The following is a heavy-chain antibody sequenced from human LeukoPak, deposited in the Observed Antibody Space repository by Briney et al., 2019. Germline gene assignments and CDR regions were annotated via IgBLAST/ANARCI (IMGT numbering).Heavy chain of an antibody. D-gene: IGHD6-13*01. CDR1: GFTFSSYS. CDR3: ARDSPPRSSSWYYFDY. CDR2: ISSSSTI. Sequence: HPGGSLRLSCAASGFTFSSYSMNWVRQAPGKGLEWVSYISSSSTIYYADSVKGRFTISRDNAKNSLYLQMNSLRDEDTAVYYCARDSPPRSSSWYYFDYWGQGTLVTVSS. J-gene: IGHJ4*02. V-gene: IGHV3-48*02.